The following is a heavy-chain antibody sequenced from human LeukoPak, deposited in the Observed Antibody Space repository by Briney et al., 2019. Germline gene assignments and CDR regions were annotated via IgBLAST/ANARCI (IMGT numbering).Heavy chain of an antibody. CDR2: FDPEDGET. V-gene: IGHV1-24*01. CDR1: GYTLTELS. CDR3: ATDLAWELLFQGAFDI. J-gene: IGHJ3*02. D-gene: IGHD1-26*01. Sequence: ASVKVSCKVSGYTLTELSMHWVRQAPGKGLEWMGGFDPEDGETIYAQKFQGRVTMTEDTSTDTAYMELSSLRSEDTAVYYCATDLAWELLFQGAFDIWGQGTMVTVSS.